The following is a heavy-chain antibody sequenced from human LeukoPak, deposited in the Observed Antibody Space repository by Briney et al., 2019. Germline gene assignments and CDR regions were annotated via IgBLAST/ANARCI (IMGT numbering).Heavy chain of an antibody. CDR3: ARPYYYDSSGYYL. Sequence: GGSLRLSCAASGFSFSSYEMNWVRQAPGKGLEWVSYISSSDTTIYYADSVKGRFTTSRDNAKNSLYLQMNSLRAEDTAVYYCARPYYYDSSGYYLWSQGTLVTVSS. D-gene: IGHD3-22*01. CDR1: GFSFSSYE. V-gene: IGHV3-48*03. J-gene: IGHJ4*02. CDR2: ISSSDTTI.